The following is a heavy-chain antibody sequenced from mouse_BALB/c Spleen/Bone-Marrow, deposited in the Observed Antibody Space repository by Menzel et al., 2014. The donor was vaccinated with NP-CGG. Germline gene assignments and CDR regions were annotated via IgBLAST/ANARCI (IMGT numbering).Heavy chain of an antibody. CDR1: GFSLTSYG. J-gene: IGHJ4*01. V-gene: IGHV2-9*02. CDR3: ARDYYGSLYAMDY. Sequence: VHPVESGPGLVAPSQSLSITCTVSGFSLTSYGVHWVRQPPGKGLEWLGVIWAGGSTNYNSALMSRLSISKDNSKSQVFLKMNSLQTDDTAMYYCARDYYGSLYAMDYWGQGTSVTVSS. D-gene: IGHD1-1*01. CDR2: IWAGGST.